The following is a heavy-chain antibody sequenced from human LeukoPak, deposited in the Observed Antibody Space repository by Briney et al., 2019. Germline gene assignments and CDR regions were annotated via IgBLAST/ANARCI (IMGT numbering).Heavy chain of an antibody. CDR1: GFTFSSYS. CDR2: ISSSSSYI. V-gene: IGHV3-21*01. J-gene: IGHJ4*02. CDR3: ARGEPQSYYYDSSAYDY. D-gene: IGHD3-22*01. Sequence: GGSLRLSCAASGFTFSSYSMTWVRQAPGKGLEWVSSISSSSSYIYYADSVKGRFTISRDNAKNSLYLQMNSLGAEDTAVYYCARGEPQSYYYDSSAYDYWGQGTLVTVSS.